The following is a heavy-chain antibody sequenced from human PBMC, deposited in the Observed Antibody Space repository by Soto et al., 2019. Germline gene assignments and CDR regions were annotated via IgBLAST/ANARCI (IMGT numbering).Heavy chain of an antibody. CDR3: AREGDYDFWSGYSYYYYGMDV. D-gene: IGHD3-3*01. CDR1: GYTFTGYY. Sequence: ASVKVSCKASGYTFTGYYMHWVRQAPGQGLEWMGWINPNSGGTNYAQKFQGRVTMTRDTSISTAYMELSRLRSDDTAVYYCAREGDYDFWSGYSYYYYGMDVWGQGTTVTVSS. CDR2: INPNSGGT. V-gene: IGHV1-2*02. J-gene: IGHJ6*02.